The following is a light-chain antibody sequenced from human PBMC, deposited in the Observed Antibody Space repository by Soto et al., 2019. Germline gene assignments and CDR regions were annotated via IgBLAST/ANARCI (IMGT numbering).Light chain of an antibody. CDR1: QGISNY. CDR2: AAS. Sequence: DIQMTQSPSSLSASVGDRVTITCRASQGISNYLAWYQHKPGKVPKLLIYAASTLQSGVLSRFSGRGSWTECTLTISSLQPGDVATCCCQNYYGAPRLTFRGGTKLEIK. V-gene: IGKV1-27*01. J-gene: IGKJ4*01. CDR3: QNYYGAPRLT.